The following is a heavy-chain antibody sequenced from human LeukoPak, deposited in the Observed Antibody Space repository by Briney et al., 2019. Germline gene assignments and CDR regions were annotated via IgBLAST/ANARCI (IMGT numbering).Heavy chain of an antibody. CDR3: ARARPPDSDAFDI. Sequence: PSETLSLTCTVSGGSTSSYYWSWIRQPPGKGLEWIGYIFYSGSTNYSPSLKSRVTISVDTSKNQFSLKLNSVTAADTAVYYCARARPPDSDAFDIWGQGTMVTVSS. CDR2: IFYSGST. J-gene: IGHJ3*02. D-gene: IGHD1-14*01. CDR1: GGSTSSYY. V-gene: IGHV4-59*08.